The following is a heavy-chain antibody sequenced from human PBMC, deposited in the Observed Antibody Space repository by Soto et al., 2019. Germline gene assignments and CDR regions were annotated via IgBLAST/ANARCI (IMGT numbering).Heavy chain of an antibody. Sequence: LRLSCAASGFTFSNYGMHWVRQAPGKGLEWVAVIWYDGSNEYYADSVKGRFTISRDNSKNTLYLQMNSLRAEDTAVYYCARDDIPGRAVAIYGMDIWGQGTTVTVSS. D-gene: IGHD6-19*01. CDR1: GFTFSNYG. CDR3: ARDDIPGRAVAIYGMDI. J-gene: IGHJ6*02. V-gene: IGHV3-33*01. CDR2: IWYDGSNE.